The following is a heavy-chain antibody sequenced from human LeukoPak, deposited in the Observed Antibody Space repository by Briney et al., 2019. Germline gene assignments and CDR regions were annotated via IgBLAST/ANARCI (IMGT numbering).Heavy chain of an antibody. D-gene: IGHD6-19*01. CDR1: GYSFNSQG. J-gene: IGHJ4*02. V-gene: IGHV7-4-1*02. CDR2: INTDSGNP. Sequence: ASVKVSCKASGYSFNSQGMNWVRQAPGQGLEWMGWINTDSGNPTYAQGFTGRFVFSLDSSVSTAYLQISSLEAEDTAVYYCARGGPIAVAGYWGQGTLVTVSS. CDR3: ARGGPIAVAGY.